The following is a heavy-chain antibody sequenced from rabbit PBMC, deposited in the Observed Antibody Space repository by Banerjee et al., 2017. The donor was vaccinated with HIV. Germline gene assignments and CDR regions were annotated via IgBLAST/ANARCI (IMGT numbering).Heavy chain of an antibody. V-gene: IGHV1S45*01. CDR2: IYTGSGST. CDR1: GFSFSSSYY. CDR3: ARDAPNYSGGADWDL. J-gene: IGHJ4*01. D-gene: IGHD4-2*01. Sequence: QQQLVESGGGLVQPEGSLTLTCTASGFSFSSSYYMCWVRQAPGKGLEWIGCIYTGSGSTYYASWAKGRFTISKTSSTTVTLQMTSLTAADTATYFCARDAPNYSGGADWDLWGPGTLVTVS.